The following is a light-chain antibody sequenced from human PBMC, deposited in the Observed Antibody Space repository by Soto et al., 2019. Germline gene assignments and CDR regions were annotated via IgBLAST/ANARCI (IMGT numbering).Light chain of an antibody. Sequence: DILMTQSPSSLSASVGDRVTITCRASQSISSYLNWYQQKPGKAPKLLIYAASSLQSGVPSRFSGSGSGTDFTLTISSLQPEDFATYYCQQSYSTLGTFGQGTKVEIK. CDR2: AAS. CDR3: QQSYSTLGT. J-gene: IGKJ1*01. V-gene: IGKV1-39*01. CDR1: QSISSY.